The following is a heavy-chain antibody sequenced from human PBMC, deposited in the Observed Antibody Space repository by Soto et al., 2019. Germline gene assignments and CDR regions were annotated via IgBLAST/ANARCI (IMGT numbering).Heavy chain of an antibody. D-gene: IGHD4-4*01. Sequence: ASVKVSCKASGYTFTGYYMHWVRQAPGQGLEWMGWINPNSSGTNYAQKFQGWVTMTRDTSISTAYMELSRLRSDDTAVYYCARAPTTTVTSDYWGQGTLVTVSS. CDR3: ARAPTTTVTSDY. CDR2: INPNSSGT. J-gene: IGHJ4*02. CDR1: GYTFTGYY. V-gene: IGHV1-2*04.